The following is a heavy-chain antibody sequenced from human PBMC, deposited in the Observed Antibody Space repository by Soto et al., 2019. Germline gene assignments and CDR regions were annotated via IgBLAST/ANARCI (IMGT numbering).Heavy chain of an antibody. CDR3: ARHDWLES. Sequence: EVPLVESGGGLIQPGGSLRLSCAASGFSVSVDSMIWVRQPPGRGLEWVSLFYNTGGTHYADSVKGRFIISKDISKNTLYLQMSSLRGEDTAVYFCARHDWLESWGQGTLVTVSS. CDR1: GFSVSVDS. J-gene: IGHJ5*01. CDR2: FYNTGGT. V-gene: IGHV3-53*01.